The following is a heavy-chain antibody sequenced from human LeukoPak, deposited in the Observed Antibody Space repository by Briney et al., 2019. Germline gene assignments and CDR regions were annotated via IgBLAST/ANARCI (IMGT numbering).Heavy chain of an antibody. D-gene: IGHD3/OR15-3a*01. Sequence: SETLSLTCTVSGDSIISNIYWWDWVRLPPGPGLEWIGATFYTGRSFYSPSLKSPVTISVDTSKNQFSLDLSSATAADTAVYYCARRRHNFDFYDVWGQGTRVTVSS. CDR1: GDSIISNIYW. CDR3: ARRRHNFDFYDV. V-gene: IGHV4-39*01. J-gene: IGHJ3*01. CDR2: TFYTGRS.